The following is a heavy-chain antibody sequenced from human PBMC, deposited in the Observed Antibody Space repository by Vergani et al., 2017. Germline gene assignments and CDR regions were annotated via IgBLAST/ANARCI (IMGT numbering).Heavy chain of an antibody. D-gene: IGHD1-14*01. CDR2: TRYDGSNK. Sequence: QVQLVESGGGVVQPGRSLRLSCAASGFTFNHYGMHWVRQAPGKGLEWVAVTRYDGSNKQYADSVKGRFTIARDNSKSTMYLQMNSLRDEDTGVYYCARDLRLLYNRFDPWGQGTLVTVSS. J-gene: IGHJ5*02. V-gene: IGHV3-33*01. CDR3: ARDLRLLYNRFDP. CDR1: GFTFNHYG.